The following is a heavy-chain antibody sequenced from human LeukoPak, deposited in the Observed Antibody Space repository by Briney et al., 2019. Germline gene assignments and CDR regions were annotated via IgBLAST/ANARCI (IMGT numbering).Heavy chain of an antibody. J-gene: IGHJ3*02. D-gene: IGHD1-26*01. CDR2: ISYDGSNK. Sequence: RGSLRLSCAASGFTFSSYAMHWVRQAPGKGLEWVAVISYDGSNKYYADSVKGRFTISRDNSKNTLYLQMNSLRAEDTAVYYCARVNPVGATGAFDIWGQGTMVTVSS. CDR3: ARVNPVGATGAFDI. V-gene: IGHV3-30-3*01. CDR1: GFTFSSYA.